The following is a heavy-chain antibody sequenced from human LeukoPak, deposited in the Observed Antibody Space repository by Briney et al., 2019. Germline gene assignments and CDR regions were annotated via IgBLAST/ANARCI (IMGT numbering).Heavy chain of an antibody. CDR3: ARVKILRFLEWFLDY. V-gene: IGHV4-31*03. D-gene: IGHD3-3*01. CDR1: CASVSSDEYY. CDR2: VYYSGSS. Sequence: SQTLSLTCSVSCASVSSDEYYWGWIRQLPGQGLEWIGCVYYSGSSYYIPYLENRLTMSVNTSKNHFSLKLRSVTAAETAVYYCARVKILRFLEWFLDYWGQGTLVTVSS. J-gene: IGHJ4*02.